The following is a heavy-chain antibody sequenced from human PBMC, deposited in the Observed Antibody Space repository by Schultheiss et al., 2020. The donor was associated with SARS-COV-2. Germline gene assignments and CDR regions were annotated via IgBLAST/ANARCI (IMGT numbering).Heavy chain of an antibody. Sequence: SGPTLVKPTQTLTLTCTFSGFSLSTSGVGVGWIRQPPGKALEWLALIYWDDDKRYSPSLKSRLTITKDTPKNQVVLTLTNMDPVDTATYYCARDYYGSGSYPSNGMDVWGQGTTVTVSS. CDR3: ARDYYGSGSYPSNGMDV. D-gene: IGHD3-10*01. J-gene: IGHJ6*02. CDR2: IYWDDDK. V-gene: IGHV2-5*02. CDR1: GFSLSTSGVG.